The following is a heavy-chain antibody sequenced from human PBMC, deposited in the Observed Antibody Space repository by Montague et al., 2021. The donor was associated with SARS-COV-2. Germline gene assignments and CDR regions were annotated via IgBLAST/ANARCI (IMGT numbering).Heavy chain of an antibody. CDR2: ISYTGST. J-gene: IGHJ4*02. V-gene: IGHV4-39*07. Sequence: SETRSLTCTFSGGSISTIVNFWGWIRQPPGKGLEWIGSISYTGSTYHNPSLKSRVTMSVDTSKNQFSLKLNSVTAADTAVYYCARSGDPGTTVTYLYWGWGTLVTVSS. D-gene: IGHD4-11*01. CDR1: GGSISTIVNF. CDR3: ARSGDPGTTVTYLY.